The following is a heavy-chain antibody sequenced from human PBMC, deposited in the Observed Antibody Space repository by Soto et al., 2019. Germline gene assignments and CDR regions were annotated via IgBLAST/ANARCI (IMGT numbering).Heavy chain of an antibody. CDR3: ARGLSRGYSSSWYYFDY. J-gene: IGHJ4*02. CDR1: GGSISSGGYS. V-gene: IGHV4-30-2*01. Sequence: PSETLSLTCAVSGGSISSGGYSWSWIRQPPGKGLEWIGYIYHSGSTYYNPSLKSRVTISVDRSKNQFSLKLSSVTAADTAVYYCARGLSRGYSSSWYYFDYWGQGTLVTVSS. D-gene: IGHD6-13*01. CDR2: IYHSGST.